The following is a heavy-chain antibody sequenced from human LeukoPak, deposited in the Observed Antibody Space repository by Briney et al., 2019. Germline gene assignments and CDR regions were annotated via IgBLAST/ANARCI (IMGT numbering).Heavy chain of an antibody. D-gene: IGHD6-6*01. Sequence: SETLSLTCAVYGGSFSGYYWSWIRQPPGKGLEWIGEINHSGSTNYNPSLKSRVTISVDTSKNQFSLKLSSVTAADTAVYYRARTARFGSSSAYWGQGTLVTVSS. CDR1: GGSFSGYY. V-gene: IGHV4-34*01. J-gene: IGHJ4*02. CDR2: INHSGST. CDR3: ARTARFGSSSAY.